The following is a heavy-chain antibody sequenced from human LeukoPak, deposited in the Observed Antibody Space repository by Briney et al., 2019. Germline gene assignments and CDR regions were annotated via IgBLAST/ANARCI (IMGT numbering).Heavy chain of an antibody. CDR2: IYTGGNT. CDR1: GFTFKDYW. D-gene: IGHD3-22*01. CDR3: ARGDDSGYYDYFDY. J-gene: IGHJ4*02. V-gene: IGHV3-53*01. Sequence: GGSLRLSCAASGFTFKDYWMHWVRQAPGKGLVWVSTIYTGGNTYYAASVKGRFTISRDFSKNTVFLHMNSLRAEDTAMYYCARGDDSGYYDYFDYWGQGALVTVSS.